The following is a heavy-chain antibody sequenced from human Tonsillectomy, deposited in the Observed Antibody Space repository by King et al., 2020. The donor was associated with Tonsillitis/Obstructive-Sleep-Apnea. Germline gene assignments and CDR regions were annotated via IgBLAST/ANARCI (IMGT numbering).Heavy chain of an antibody. CDR3: ARASYDSSGYHIGNYYYMDV. J-gene: IGHJ6*03. CDR1: GFTFSDYY. V-gene: IGHV3-11*05. D-gene: IGHD3-22*01. Sequence: VQLVESGGGLVKPGGSLRLSCAASGFTFSDYYMSCIRQAPGKGLEWGSYISSSSSYTNYADSVKGRFTISRDNAKNSLYLQMNSLRAEDTAVYYCARASYDSSGYHIGNYYYMDVWGKGTTVTVSS. CDR2: ISSSSSYT.